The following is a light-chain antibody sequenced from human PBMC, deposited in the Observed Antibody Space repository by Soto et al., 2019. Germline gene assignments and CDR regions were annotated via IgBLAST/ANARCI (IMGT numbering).Light chain of an antibody. CDR1: SSSIGAGYE. V-gene: IGLV1-40*01. CDR3: QSYDKRLTAYV. Sequence: SALAQPPSVSGAPGQRVTISCSGTSSSIGAGYEVHWYHQLPGTAPKLVVSGNGNRPSGVPDRLSASKSGTSASLAITGLQAEDEGHYYCQSYDKRLTAYVFGTGTKGTVL. J-gene: IGLJ1*01. CDR2: GNG.